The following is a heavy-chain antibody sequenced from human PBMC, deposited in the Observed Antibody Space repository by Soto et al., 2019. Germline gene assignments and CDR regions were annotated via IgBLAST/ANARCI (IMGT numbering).Heavy chain of an antibody. CDR1: GYTFTGYY. CDR2: INPNSGGT. D-gene: IGHD3-3*01. J-gene: IGHJ6*02. CDR3: ARATPVPYDFWSGPWYYGMDG. V-gene: IGHV1-2*04. Sequence: GASVKVSCKASGYTFTGYYMHWVRQAPGQGLEWMGWINPNSGGTNYAQKFQGWVTMTRDTSISTAYMELSRLRSDDTAVYYCARATPVPYDFWSGPWYYGMDGWGQGTTVTVSS.